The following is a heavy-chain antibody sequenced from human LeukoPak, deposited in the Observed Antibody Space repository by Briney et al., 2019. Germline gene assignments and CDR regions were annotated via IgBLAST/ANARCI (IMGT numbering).Heavy chain of an antibody. CDR2: IYYSRNT. Sequence: SETLSLPFPVSGGSISSYYWSWVRQPPGKGLGWIAYIYYSRNTNYNPSLKTRVTISVDTSRYQFSLKLSAVTAADTAGYYCARLNSGRVDYWGQGTLVTVSS. D-gene: IGHD3-10*01. J-gene: IGHJ4*02. CDR3: ARLNSGRVDY. V-gene: IGHV4-59*08. CDR1: GGSISSYY.